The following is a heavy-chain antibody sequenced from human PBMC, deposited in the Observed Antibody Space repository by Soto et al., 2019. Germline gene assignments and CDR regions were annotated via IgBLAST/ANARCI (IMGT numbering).Heavy chain of an antibody. Sequence: SETLSLTCTVSGGSISSDSYYWGWISQSPEKGLEWIASISYSGSTYYNPTLKSRLIISVDTSKSQFSLKLSSVTAADTAVYYCVRRGGVPLLRYFDWLPDYYYYGMDVWGQGTTVTVSS. CDR2: ISYSGST. CDR1: GGSISSDSYY. CDR3: VRRGGVPLLRYFDWLPDYYYYGMDV. D-gene: IGHD3-9*01. V-gene: IGHV4-39*01. J-gene: IGHJ6*02.